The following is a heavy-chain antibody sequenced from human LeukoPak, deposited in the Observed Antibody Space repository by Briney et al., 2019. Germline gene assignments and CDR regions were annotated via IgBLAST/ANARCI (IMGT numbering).Heavy chain of an antibody. CDR3: ARHRDYSTT. CDR2: IYSSGSA. V-gene: IGHV4-59*08. Sequence: PSETLSLTCTVSGASINNNFVTWIRQPPGKGLEWIGYIYSSGSANYNPSLKSRVIISGDTSKDQISLNLISVTAADTAVYFCARHRDYSTTWSHGTLVTVSS. D-gene: IGHD1-26*01. J-gene: IGHJ4*01. CDR1: GASINNNF.